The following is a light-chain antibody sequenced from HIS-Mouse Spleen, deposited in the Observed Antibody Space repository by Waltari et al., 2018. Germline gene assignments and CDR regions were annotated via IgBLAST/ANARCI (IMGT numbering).Light chain of an antibody. CDR3: TSRDSSGNHVV. CDR2: GKK. Sequence: SSELTQDPAVSVALGQTVRITCQGDSLRSYYASWYQQKPGQATVLVIQGKKHRPSGIPDRFPGSSSGNTASLTITGAQAEDEADYYCTSRDSSGNHVVFGGVTKLTVL. V-gene: IGLV3-19*01. CDR1: SLRSYY. J-gene: IGLJ2*01.